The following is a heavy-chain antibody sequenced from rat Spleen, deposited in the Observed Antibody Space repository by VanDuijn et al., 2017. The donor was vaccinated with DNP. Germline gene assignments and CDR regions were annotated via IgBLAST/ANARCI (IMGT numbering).Heavy chain of an antibody. J-gene: IGHJ2*01. CDR2: ISYDGGTT. V-gene: IGHV5-22*01. Sequence: EVQLVESEGDFVQPGGSLKLSCAASGFTFSDYYMAWVRQAPGMGLEWVASISYDGGTTFYGDSVRGRFTISRNDAKSTLYLQMDSLRSEDTATYYCARPDYWGQGVMVTVSS. CDR1: GFTFSDYY. CDR3: ARPDY.